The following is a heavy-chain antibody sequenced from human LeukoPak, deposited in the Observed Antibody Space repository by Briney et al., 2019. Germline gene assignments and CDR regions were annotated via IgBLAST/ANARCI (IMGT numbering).Heavy chain of an antibody. D-gene: IGHD2-2*02. J-gene: IGHJ5*02. CDR1: GYTFTSYD. CDR2: MNPNSGNT. Sequence: ASVKVSCKASGYTFTSYDINWVRQAPGQGLEWMGWMNPNSGNTGYAQKFQGRVTMTRNTSISTAYMELSSPRSEDTAVYYCARRRGYCSSTSCYRFDPWGQGTLVTVSS. CDR3: ARRRGYCSSTSCYRFDP. V-gene: IGHV1-8*01.